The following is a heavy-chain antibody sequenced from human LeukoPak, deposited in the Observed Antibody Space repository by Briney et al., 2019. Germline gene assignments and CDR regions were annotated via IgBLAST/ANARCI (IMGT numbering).Heavy chain of an antibody. CDR1: GGSISSYY. D-gene: IGHD6-13*01. V-gene: IGHV4-59*01. CDR3: ASPGIVAAGTDRGFDY. Sequence: SETLSLTCTVSGGSISSYYWGWIRQPPGKGLEWIGFIYYSGSTNYDPSLKSRITISVDTSKNQFSLKLSSVTAADTAVYYCASPGIVAAGTDRGFDYWGQGTLVTVSS. J-gene: IGHJ4*02. CDR2: IYYSGST.